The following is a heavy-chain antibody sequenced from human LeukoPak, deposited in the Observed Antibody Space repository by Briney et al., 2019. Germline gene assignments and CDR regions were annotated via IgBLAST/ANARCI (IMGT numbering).Heavy chain of an antibody. J-gene: IGHJ4*02. CDR1: GFTFSSYW. CDR2: VRQDGSVQ. Sequence: GGSLRLSCAASGFTFSSYWMSWVRQAPGKGLEWVANVRQDGSVQNYVDSVKGRFTISRDNPKNSVYLQMSRLRAEDTAVYYCLVTTRSRGFDYWGQGTLVTVSS. D-gene: IGHD1/OR15-1a*01. V-gene: IGHV3-7*01. CDR3: LVTTRSRGFDY.